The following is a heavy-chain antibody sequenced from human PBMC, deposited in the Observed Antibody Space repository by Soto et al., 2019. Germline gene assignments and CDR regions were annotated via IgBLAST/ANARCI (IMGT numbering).Heavy chain of an antibody. V-gene: IGHV3-23*01. CDR1: GFTFSTYA. J-gene: IGHJ6*02. CDR3: ATDRERIAARWAGIDV. Sequence: EVQLLESGGGSVQPGGSLRLSCAASGFTFSTYAMSWVRQAPGKGLEWVSAISTSVGSTYYTDSVKGRFTISRDNAKNSLYLQMNSLRAEDTAVYYCATDRERIAARWAGIDVWGQGTTVTVSS. CDR2: ISTSVGST. D-gene: IGHD6-25*01.